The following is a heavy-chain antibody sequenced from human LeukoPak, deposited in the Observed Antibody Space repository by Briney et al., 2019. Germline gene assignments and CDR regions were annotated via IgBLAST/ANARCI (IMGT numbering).Heavy chain of an antibody. V-gene: IGHV4-59*08. CDR2: IYYSGST. Sequence: SETLSLTCTVSGGSISSYYWSWIRQPPGKGLEWIGYIYYSGSTNYNPSLKSRVTVSVDTSKNQFSLKLSSVTAADTAVYYCARHYSDRRGPDYWGQGILVTVSS. CDR1: GGSISSYY. J-gene: IGHJ4*02. D-gene: IGHD3-22*01. CDR3: ARHYSDRRGPDY.